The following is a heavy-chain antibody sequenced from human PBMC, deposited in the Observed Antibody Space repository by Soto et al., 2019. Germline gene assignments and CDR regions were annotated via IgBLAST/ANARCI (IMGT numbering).Heavy chain of an antibody. J-gene: IGHJ3*02. V-gene: IGHV4-4*07. CDR3: ARGDVVVTAIFLGSPVGAFDI. D-gene: IGHD2-21*02. Sequence: SETLSLTCTVSGASISSYYGSWIRQPAGKGLEWIGRIYTSGSTNYNPSLKSRVTMSVDTSKNQFSLKLSSVTAAATAVYYCARGDVVVTAIFLGSPVGAFDIWGQGTMVTVSS. CDR1: GASISSYY. CDR2: IYTSGST.